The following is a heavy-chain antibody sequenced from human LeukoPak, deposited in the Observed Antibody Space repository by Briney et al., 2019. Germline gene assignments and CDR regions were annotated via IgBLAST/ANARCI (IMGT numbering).Heavy chain of an antibody. CDR2: ISSSSSYT. CDR3: ARPGYSTGAFDY. J-gene: IGHJ4*02. D-gene: IGHD6-25*01. V-gene: IGHV3-11*03. Sequence: GGSLRLSCAASGFTFSDYYMSWIRQAPGKGLERVSYISSSSSYTNYADSVKGRFTISRDNAKNSLYLQMNSLRAEDTAVYYCARPGYSTGAFDYWGQGTLVTVSS. CDR1: GFTFSDYY.